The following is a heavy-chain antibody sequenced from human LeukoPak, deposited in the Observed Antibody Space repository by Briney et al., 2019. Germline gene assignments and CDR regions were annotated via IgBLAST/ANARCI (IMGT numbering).Heavy chain of an antibody. Sequence: SETLSLTCTVSGGSISSASYFWGWIRQPPGKGLEWIGTLYYSGSTYYSASFKSRVTMSGDTSRNQFSLRLSSVNAADTAVYYCAKAGVRYSDSSALYAFDFWGPGTMVTVSS. J-gene: IGHJ3*01. V-gene: IGHV4-39*01. D-gene: IGHD3-22*01. CDR3: AKAGVRYSDSSALYAFDF. CDR2: LYYSGST. CDR1: GGSISSASYF.